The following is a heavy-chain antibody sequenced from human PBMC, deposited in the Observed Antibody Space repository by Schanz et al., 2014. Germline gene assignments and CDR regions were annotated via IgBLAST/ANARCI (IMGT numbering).Heavy chain of an antibody. CDR1: GFAVDNYY. Sequence: EVQLLESGGGLIQPGGSLRLSCAASGFAVDNYYMSCVRQAPGKGLEWVSAISGSGGSTYYADSVKGRFTISRDNAKNSLYLEMNSLRVEDTAFYYCARDASSSDYHLAHWGQGTLVTVSS. J-gene: IGHJ4*02. V-gene: IGHV3-23*01. CDR3: ARDASSSDYHLAH. D-gene: IGHD3-22*01. CDR2: ISGSGGST.